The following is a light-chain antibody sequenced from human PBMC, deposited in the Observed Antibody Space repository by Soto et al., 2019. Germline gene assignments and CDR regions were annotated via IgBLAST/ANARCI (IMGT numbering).Light chain of an antibody. CDR2: ADN. Sequence: QSGLSQPPSASGTPGQRVTISCSGRTSNIGSNIVSWYQQLPGTAPKLVIFADNQRPSGVPDRFSGSKSGTSGTLDITGLQTGDEADYYCATWDGSLPGEVFGGGTKLTVL. CDR3: ATWDGSLPGEV. CDR1: TSNIGSNI. V-gene: IGLV1-44*01. J-gene: IGLJ2*01.